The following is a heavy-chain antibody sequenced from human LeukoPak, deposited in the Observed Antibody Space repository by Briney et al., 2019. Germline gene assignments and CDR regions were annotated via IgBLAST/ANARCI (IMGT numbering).Heavy chain of an antibody. J-gene: IGHJ4*02. Sequence: PRGSLRLSCAASGFTFSSYWMSWVRQAPGKGLEWVANIKQGGTETYYVDSVKGRFTISRDNAKNSVFLQMNSLRAEDTAVYFCARDRALYDRSGYYYTEDDYWGQGTQVTVSS. CDR3: ARDRALYDRSGYYYTEDDY. D-gene: IGHD3-22*01. V-gene: IGHV3-7*01. CDR2: IKQGGTET. CDR1: GFTFSSYW.